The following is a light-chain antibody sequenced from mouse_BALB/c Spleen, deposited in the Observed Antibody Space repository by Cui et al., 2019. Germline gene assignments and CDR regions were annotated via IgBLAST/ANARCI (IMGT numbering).Light chain of an antibody. Sequence: QIVLTQSPAIMSASLGEEITLTCSASSSVSYMHWYQQKSGTSPKLLIYSTSNLASGVPSRFSGSGSGTFYSLTISSVEAEDAADYYCHQWSSSFTFGSGTNLEIK. CDR2: STS. CDR1: SSVSY. CDR3: HQWSSSFT. J-gene: IGKJ4*01. V-gene: IGKV4-80*01.